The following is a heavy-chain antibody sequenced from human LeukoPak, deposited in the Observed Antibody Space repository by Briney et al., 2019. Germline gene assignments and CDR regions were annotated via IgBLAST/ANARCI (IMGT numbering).Heavy chain of an antibody. J-gene: IGHJ3*01. Sequence: PGGSLRLSCAASGFPFSTYAMHWVRQAPGKGLEWVAVILYDGSTQYYADSVRGRFSISRDNSKNTLYLQMNTLRAEDTGVYYCARDRGSGDSFDLWGQGAMVTVSS. CDR2: ILYDGSTQ. CDR1: GFPFSTYA. D-gene: IGHD6-19*01. V-gene: IGHV3-30*04. CDR3: ARDRGSGDSFDL.